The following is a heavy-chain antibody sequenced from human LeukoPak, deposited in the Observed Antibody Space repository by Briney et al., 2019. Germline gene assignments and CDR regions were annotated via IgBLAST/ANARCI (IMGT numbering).Heavy chain of an antibody. CDR3: ARGGSSSSYYNNYGMDV. CDR2: MNPKRGNT. Sequence: ASVKVSCKASGYSLTSFDINRGRQGSGPRRKWMRWMNPKRGNTVYAPTFQRRVTITRDTSIDTAFMELGSLRPDDTAVYYCARGGSSSSYYNNYGMDVWGQGTTITVSS. J-gene: IGHJ6*02. V-gene: IGHV1-8*01. D-gene: IGHD6-13*01. CDR1: GYSLTSFD.